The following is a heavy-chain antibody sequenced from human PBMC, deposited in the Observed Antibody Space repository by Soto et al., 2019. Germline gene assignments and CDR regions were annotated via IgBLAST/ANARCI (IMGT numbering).Heavy chain of an antibody. CDR1: GFTFSSYG. CDR3: ARQLEAFDI. J-gene: IGHJ3*02. Sequence: QVQLVESGGGVVQPGGSLRLSCAASGFTFSSYGMHWVRQAPGKGLEWVAVIWYDGSNKYYADSVKGRFTISREHSKNTLYLPMTSLRAEDTAVYYCARQLEAFDIWGPGTMVTVSS. V-gene: IGHV3-33*01. D-gene: IGHD6-13*01. CDR2: IWYDGSNK.